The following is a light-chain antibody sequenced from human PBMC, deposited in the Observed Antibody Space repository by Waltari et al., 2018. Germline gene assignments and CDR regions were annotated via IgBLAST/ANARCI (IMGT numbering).Light chain of an antibody. CDR1: SGNIASHL. J-gene: IGLJ3*02. Sequence: NFMLTQPHSVSDSPGKTVTISCTRSSGNIASHLVQCYQQRPGSAPRSWIKDDNQRLSGVPASFSGSIDTSSNSASLTVSGLGTEDEADYYCQYYDGFNRWVFGGGTKLTVL. CDR3: QYYDGFNRWV. V-gene: IGLV6-57*03. CDR2: DDN.